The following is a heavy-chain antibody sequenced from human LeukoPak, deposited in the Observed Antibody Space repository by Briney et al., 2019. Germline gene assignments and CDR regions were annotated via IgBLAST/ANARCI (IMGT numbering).Heavy chain of an antibody. CDR2: ISYDGSNQ. CDR1: GFTFSSYA. V-gene: IGHV3-30*04. Sequence: PGGSLRLSCAASGFTFSSYAMHWVCQAPGKGLEWVAVISYDGSNQHYTYSVKGRFTISRDNSKNTLYLQMNSLNTEDTAIYFCARGSQDRGSDFESWGQGTLVTVSS. CDR3: ARGSQDRGSDFES. J-gene: IGHJ4*02.